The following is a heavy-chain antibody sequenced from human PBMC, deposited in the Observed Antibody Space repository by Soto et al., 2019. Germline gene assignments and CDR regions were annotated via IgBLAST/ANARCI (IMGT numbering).Heavy chain of an antibody. CDR1: GDSVSSESAT. J-gene: IGHJ6*03. D-gene: IGHD3-16*02. CDR3: AIVSSWVGLDYYMDV. Sequence: SQTLSLTCVISGDSVSSESATWNWIRQSPSRGLEWLGRTYYRSKWYSAYALSVKSRISITADTSKNQVSLKLSSVTAADTAVYYCAIVSSWVGLDYYMDVWGKGTTVTVSS. CDR2: TYYRSKWYS. V-gene: IGHV6-1*01.